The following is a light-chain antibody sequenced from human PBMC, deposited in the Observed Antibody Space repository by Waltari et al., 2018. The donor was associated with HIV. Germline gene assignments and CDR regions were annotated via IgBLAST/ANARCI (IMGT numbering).Light chain of an antibody. J-gene: IGLJ3*02. CDR1: DNHIGYSDY. CDR2: ELF. V-gene: IGLV2-14*01. CDR3: CSHTVTNTWL. Sequence: QSALTQPASVSGSPGQSITISCSGSDNHIGYSDYLSWYQQPPGKVPRLIIFELFLQSSQVSSPARFSSTKSGNTAYLTISGLQPEDEAHYYCCSHTVTNTWLFGGGTKLTVL.